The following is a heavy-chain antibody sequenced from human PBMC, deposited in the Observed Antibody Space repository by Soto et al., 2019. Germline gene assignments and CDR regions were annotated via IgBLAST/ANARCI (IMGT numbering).Heavy chain of an antibody. Sequence: GGSLRLSCAASGFTFSSYAMSWVRQAPGKGLEWVSANSGSGGSTYYADSVKGRFTISRDNSKNTLYLQMNSLRAEDTAVYYWALRTTYYYDSSGSPWGQGTLVTVS. J-gene: IGHJ5*02. D-gene: IGHD3-22*01. CDR1: GFTFSSYA. CDR3: ALRTTYYYDSSGSP. V-gene: IGHV3-23*01. CDR2: NSGSGGST.